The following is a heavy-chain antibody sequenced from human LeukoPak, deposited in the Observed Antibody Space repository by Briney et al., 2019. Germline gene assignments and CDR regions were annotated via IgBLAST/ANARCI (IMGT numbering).Heavy chain of an antibody. CDR3: ARDLLYSGSYSWYFDL. V-gene: IGHV3-30*04. J-gene: IGHJ2*01. D-gene: IGHD1-26*01. Sequence: PGGSLRLSCAASGFTFSTYAMNWVRQAPGKGLEWVSLINCNGSNKYYADSVKGRFTISRDNSKNMVYLQMNSLRAEDTAVYYCARDLLYSGSYSWYFDLWGRGTPVTVSS. CDR1: GFTFSTYA. CDR2: INCNGSNK.